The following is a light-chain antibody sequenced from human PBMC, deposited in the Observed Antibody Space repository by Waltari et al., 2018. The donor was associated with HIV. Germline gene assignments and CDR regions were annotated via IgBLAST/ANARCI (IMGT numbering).Light chain of an antibody. Sequence: SYVLTQPPSVSVAPGQTARITCGGNNIGSKSVHWYQQKPGQAPVLVVYDDSDRPSGITERFSGSNAGKTATLTMIRGEAGDEADYYCQVWDSSSDQYVFGTGTKVTVL. CDR2: DDS. J-gene: IGLJ1*01. V-gene: IGLV3-21*02. CDR3: QVWDSSSDQYV. CDR1: NIGSKS.